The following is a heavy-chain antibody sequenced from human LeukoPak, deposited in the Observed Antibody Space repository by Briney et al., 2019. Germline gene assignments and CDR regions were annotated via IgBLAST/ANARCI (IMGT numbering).Heavy chain of an antibody. D-gene: IGHD6-19*01. J-gene: IGHJ6*03. V-gene: IGHV7-4-1*02. CDR1: GYTFTGYY. Sequence: ASVKVSCKASGYTFTGYYMHWVRQAPGQGLEWMGWINTNTGNPTYAQGFTGRFVFSLDTSVSTAYLQISSLKAEDTAVYYCARALTGWSTYYYYYYMDVWGKGTTVTVSS. CDR3: ARALTGWSTYYYYYYMDV. CDR2: INTNTGNP.